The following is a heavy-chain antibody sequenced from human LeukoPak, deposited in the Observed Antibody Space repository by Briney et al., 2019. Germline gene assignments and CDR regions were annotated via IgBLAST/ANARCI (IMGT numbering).Heavy chain of an antibody. D-gene: IGHD1-26*01. CDR2: INHSGGT. CDR1: GGPFSGYY. Sequence: SETLSLTCAVYGGPFSGYYWSWIRQPPGKGLEWIGEINHSGGTYYKPSLNSRVTMSVDTSKKQFSLRLSSVTAADTAVYYCARGRGSYYFDYWGQGTTVTVSS. CDR3: ARGRGSYYFDY. V-gene: IGHV4-34*01. J-gene: IGHJ4*03.